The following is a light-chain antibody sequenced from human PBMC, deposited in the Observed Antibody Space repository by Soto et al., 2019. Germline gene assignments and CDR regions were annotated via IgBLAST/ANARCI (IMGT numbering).Light chain of an antibody. CDR3: QQYGSSSIT. CDR1: QSVSSSY. Sequence: EIVLTQSPGTLSLSPGERATLSCRASQSVSSSYLAWYQQKPGQAPRLLIYGASSRATGIPDRFSGSGSGIDFTLTISRLEPEDFAVYYCQQYGSSSITFGQGTRLEIK. J-gene: IGKJ5*01. V-gene: IGKV3-20*01. CDR2: GAS.